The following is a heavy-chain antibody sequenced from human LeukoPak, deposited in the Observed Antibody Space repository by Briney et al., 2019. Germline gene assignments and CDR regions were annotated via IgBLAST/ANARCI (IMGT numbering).Heavy chain of an antibody. J-gene: IGHJ4*02. CDR1: GGSFSGYY. Sequence: SETLSLTCAVYGGSFSGYYWSWIRQPPGKGLEWIGEINHSGSTNYNPSLKSRVTISVDTSKNQFSLKLSSVTAADTAVYYCARGRSQYIVVVVAARVVYFDYWGQGTLVTVSS. D-gene: IGHD2-15*01. CDR2: INHSGST. V-gene: IGHV4-34*01. CDR3: ARGRSQYIVVVVAARVVYFDY.